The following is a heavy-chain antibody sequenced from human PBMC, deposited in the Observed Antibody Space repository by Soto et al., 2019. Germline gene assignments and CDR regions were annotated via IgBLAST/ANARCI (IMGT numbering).Heavy chain of an antibody. D-gene: IGHD2-8*01. Sequence: PGGSLRLSCAASGFTFSNYATKCVRQAPEKGLEWVSAISGSGGTTYYADSVKGRFTISRDNSKNTLYLQMNSLRAEDTAVYYCAQGNGVTCYTPDDSWGQGTLVTVSS. J-gene: IGHJ4*02. CDR1: GFTFSNYA. V-gene: IGHV3-23*01. CDR2: ISGSGGTT. CDR3: AQGNGVTCYTPDDS.